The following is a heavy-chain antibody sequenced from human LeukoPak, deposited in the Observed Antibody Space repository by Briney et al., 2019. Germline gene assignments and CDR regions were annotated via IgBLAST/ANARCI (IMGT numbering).Heavy chain of an antibody. D-gene: IGHD3-10*01. J-gene: IGHJ4*02. Sequence: GGSLRLSCAASGFSFSSYALSWVRQAPGRGLEWVSAISDSGGRTYYADFVKGRFAISRDNSENTLFLQMSSLRAEDTATYYCAKHYGSGTYYNYFTYCGQGTLVSVSS. CDR3: AKHYGSGTYYNYFTY. CDR1: GFSFSSYA. CDR2: ISDSGGRT. V-gene: IGHV3-23*01.